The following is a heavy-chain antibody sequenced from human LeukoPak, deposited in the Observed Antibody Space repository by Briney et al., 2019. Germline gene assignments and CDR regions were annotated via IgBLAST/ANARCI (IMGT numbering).Heavy chain of an antibody. Sequence: SQTLSLTCAISGDSFSSDSAAWNWLRQSPSRGLEWLARTYFRSKWYYDYALAVKGRITINPDTSKNQFSLQLNSVTPEDTAVYFCARDPVGGSTIFDCWGQGTLVTVSS. CDR1: GDSFSSDSAA. D-gene: IGHD1-26*01. V-gene: IGHV6-1*01. J-gene: IGHJ4*02. CDR2: TYFRSKWYY. CDR3: ARDPVGGSTIFDC.